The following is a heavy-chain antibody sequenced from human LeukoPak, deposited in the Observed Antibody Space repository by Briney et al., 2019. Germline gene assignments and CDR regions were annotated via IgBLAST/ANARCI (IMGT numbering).Heavy chain of an antibody. J-gene: IGHJ4*02. V-gene: IGHV1-46*01. CDR1: GYTFPSYF. CDR2: INPTGGST. CDR3: ATGMEGATQPFDY. Sequence: ASVKVSCKASGYTFPSYFMHWVRQAPGQGLEWMGIINPTGGSTTYAQKFQGRVTMTRDTSTSTVYMELSSLRSEDTAVYYCATGMEGATQPFDYWGQGTLVTVSS. D-gene: IGHD1-26*01.